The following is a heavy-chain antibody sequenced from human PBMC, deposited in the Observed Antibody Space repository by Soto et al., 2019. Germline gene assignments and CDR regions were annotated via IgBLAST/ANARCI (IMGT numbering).Heavy chain of an antibody. D-gene: IGHD3-9*01. CDR1: GFTFSSYA. J-gene: IGHJ4*02. Sequence: VGSLRLSCAASGFTFSSYAMHWVRQAPGKGLEWVAVISYDGSNKYYADSVKGRFTISRDNSKNTLYLQMNSLRAEDTAVYYCARELPNYDILTGYYVSWGQGTLVTVSS. V-gene: IGHV3-30-3*01. CDR2: ISYDGSNK. CDR3: ARELPNYDILTGYYVS.